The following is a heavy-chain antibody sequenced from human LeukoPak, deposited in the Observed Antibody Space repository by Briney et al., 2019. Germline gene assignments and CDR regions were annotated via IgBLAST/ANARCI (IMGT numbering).Heavy chain of an antibody. Sequence: ASVKVSCTASGYTFTSYHIHWVRQAPGQGLEWMGIITPSNGFTTHAQKFQGRLTMTRDTSTSTVYMELNSLTPEDTAVYYCARAGDSNWANYYYGLDVWGKGTTVTVSS. D-gene: IGHD6-13*01. J-gene: IGHJ6*04. CDR1: GYTFTSYH. V-gene: IGHV1-46*01. CDR2: ITPSNGFT. CDR3: ARAGDSNWANYYYGLDV.